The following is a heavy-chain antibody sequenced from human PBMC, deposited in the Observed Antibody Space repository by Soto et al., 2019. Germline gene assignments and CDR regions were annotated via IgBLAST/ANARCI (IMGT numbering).Heavy chain of an antibody. Sequence: WETLSLTCTVSGGSISSSSYYWGWIRQPPGKGLEWIGSIYYSGSTYYNPSLKSRVTISVDTSKNQFSLKLSSVTAADTAVYYCARRDYHEVYWRHGTLVTVSS. D-gene: IGHD3-22*01. CDR1: GGSISSSSYY. CDR2: IYYSGST. J-gene: IGHJ4*01. CDR3: ARRDYHEVY. V-gene: IGHV4-39*01.